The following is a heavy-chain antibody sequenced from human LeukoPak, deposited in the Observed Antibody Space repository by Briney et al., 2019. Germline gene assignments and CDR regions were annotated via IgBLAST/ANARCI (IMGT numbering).Heavy chain of an antibody. V-gene: IGHV4-39*01. CDR3: ASEYEYYDFWSGSPNFGY. J-gene: IGHJ4*02. D-gene: IGHD3-3*01. CDR1: GDSISSFSYY. Sequence: SETQSLTCTVSGDSISSFSYYWGWIRQPPGKGLELIGGMRYNGDTYYNPSLKSRVTISVDTSRNQFSLKLTSLTAADTAVYYCASEYEYYDFWSGSPNFGYWGQGTLVTVSS. CDR2: MRYNGDT.